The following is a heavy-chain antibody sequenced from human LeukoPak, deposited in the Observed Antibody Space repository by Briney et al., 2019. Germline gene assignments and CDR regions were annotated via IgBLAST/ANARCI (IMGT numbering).Heavy chain of an antibody. J-gene: IGHJ4*02. D-gene: IGHD2-2*01. CDR2: IYDSGTT. Sequence: SETLSLTCTVSGGSFSSGDYYWSWIRQPPGQGLEWFGYIYDSGTTSYNPSLKSRVTISVDTSKNQFSLRLSSVTAADTAVYYCASSAVVAAAIDYWGQGTLLTVPS. V-gene: IGHV4-30-4*08. CDR3: ASSAVVAAAIDY. CDR1: GGSFSSGDYY.